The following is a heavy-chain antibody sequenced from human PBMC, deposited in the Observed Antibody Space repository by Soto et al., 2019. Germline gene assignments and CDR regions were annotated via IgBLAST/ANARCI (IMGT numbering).Heavy chain of an antibody. D-gene: IGHD1-7*01. Sequence: SETLSLTCTVSGDSVNSGSYYWSWIRQPPGKGLEWIGYIYYSGSTNYNPSLKSRVTISVDTSKNQFSLKLSSVTAADTAVYYCARANYARNAFDIWGQGTMVTVSS. CDR1: GDSVNSGSYY. J-gene: IGHJ3*02. CDR2: IYYSGST. CDR3: ARANYARNAFDI. V-gene: IGHV4-61*01.